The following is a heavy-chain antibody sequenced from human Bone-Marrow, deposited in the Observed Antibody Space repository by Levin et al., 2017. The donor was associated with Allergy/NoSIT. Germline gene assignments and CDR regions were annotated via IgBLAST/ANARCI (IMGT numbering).Heavy chain of an antibody. V-gene: IGHV3-30-3*01. CDR3: ARDIADYDFDY. CDR1: GFTFSSHP. J-gene: IGHJ4*02. Sequence: PGGSLRLSCAASGFTFSSHPMHWVRQAPGKGLEWVAVISYDGSEKFYADSVKGRFTVSRDNSKDTLYLQMDSLRAEDTAVYYCARDIADYDFDYWGQGTLVTVSS. CDR2: ISYDGSEK. D-gene: IGHD3-3*01.